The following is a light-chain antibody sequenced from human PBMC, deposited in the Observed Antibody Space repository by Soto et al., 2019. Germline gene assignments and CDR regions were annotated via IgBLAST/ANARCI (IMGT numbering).Light chain of an antibody. V-gene: IGLV2-14*01. CDR3: SSSTTTTAWV. CDR1: SRAVGASSS. Sequence: QSALTQPASVSGSRGPSISISGTGSSRAVGASSSVSWFQQHPGRAPKLIIYEVSNRPSGVSDRFSGSKSGNTASLTISGLKAEDEADYHCSSSTTTTAWVFGGGTKVTVL. CDR2: EVS. J-gene: IGLJ3*02.